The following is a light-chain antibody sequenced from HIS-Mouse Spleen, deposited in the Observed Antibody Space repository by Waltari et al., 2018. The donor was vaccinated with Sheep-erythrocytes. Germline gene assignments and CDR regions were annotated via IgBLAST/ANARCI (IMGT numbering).Light chain of an antibody. CDR2: GGS. CDR1: SSYVGSYNL. CDR3: CSYAGSSTFHVV. Sequence: QSALTQPASVSGSPGQSIPISCTGTSSYVGSYNLVSCYQQHPGKAPKLMIYGGSNRPSGVSNRFSGSKSGNTASLTSSGLQAEDEADYYCCSYAGSSTFHVVFGGGTKLTVL. V-gene: IGLV2-23*03. J-gene: IGLJ2*01.